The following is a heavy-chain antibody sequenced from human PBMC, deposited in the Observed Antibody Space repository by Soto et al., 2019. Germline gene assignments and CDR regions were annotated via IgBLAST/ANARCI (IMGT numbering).Heavy chain of an antibody. J-gene: IGHJ4*02. CDR1: GFTFSSYG. V-gene: IGHV3-30*18. CDR2: ISYDGSNK. CDR3: AKDRKNYDFWSGYYVY. Sequence: PGGSLRLSCAASGFTFSSYGMHWVRQAPGKGLEWVAVISYDGSNKYYADSVKGRFTISRDNSKNTLYLQMNSLRAEDTAVYYCAKDRKNYDFWSGYYVYWGQGTLVTVSS. D-gene: IGHD3-3*01.